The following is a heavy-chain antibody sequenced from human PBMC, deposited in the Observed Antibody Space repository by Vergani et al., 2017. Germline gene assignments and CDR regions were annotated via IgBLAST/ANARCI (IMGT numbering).Heavy chain of an antibody. CDR1: GFTFSNYG. CDR3: ARRDSSSPALDY. V-gene: IGHV3-30*03. CDR2: ISHDGNKK. D-gene: IGHD6-6*01. J-gene: IGHJ4*02. Sequence: QVQLVESGGSVVQPGRSLRLSCAASGFTFSNYGLHWVRQAPGQGLEWVAVISHDGNKKYYVDSVKGRFTISRDNSKNTLYLYMNSLRADDTAVYYCARRDSSSPALDYWGQGTLVTVSS.